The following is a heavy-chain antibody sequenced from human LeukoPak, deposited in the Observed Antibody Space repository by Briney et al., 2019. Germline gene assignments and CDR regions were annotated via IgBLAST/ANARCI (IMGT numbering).Heavy chain of an antibody. Sequence: GGSLRLSCAASGFTLSSYSMNWVRQAPGKGLEWVSSISSSSSYIYYADSVKGRFTISRDNAKNSLYLQMNSLRAEDTAVYYCAREWELLEAFDYWGQGTLVTVSS. V-gene: IGHV3-21*01. CDR2: ISSSSSYI. CDR3: AREWELLEAFDY. J-gene: IGHJ4*02. CDR1: GFTLSSYS. D-gene: IGHD1-26*01.